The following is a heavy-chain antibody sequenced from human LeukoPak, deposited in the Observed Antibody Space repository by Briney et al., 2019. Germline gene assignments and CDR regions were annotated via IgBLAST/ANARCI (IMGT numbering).Heavy chain of an antibody. CDR2: TYYRSRWYN. CDR3: ARLRAQLVAFDY. CDR1: GDSVSSNSAA. Sequence: SQTLSLTCAISGDSVSSNSAAWHWIRQSPSRGLERLGRTYYRSRWYNDYAVSVESRMTINPDTSKNQFSLQLNSMTPEDTAVYFCARLRAQLVAFDYWGQGILVTVSS. D-gene: IGHD6-13*01. J-gene: IGHJ4*02. V-gene: IGHV6-1*01.